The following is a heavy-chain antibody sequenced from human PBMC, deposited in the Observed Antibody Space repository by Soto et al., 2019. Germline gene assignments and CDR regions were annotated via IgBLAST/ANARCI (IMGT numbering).Heavy chain of an antibody. D-gene: IGHD2-15*01. V-gene: IGHV1-3*01. CDR3: ARVWCSGGSCYSFLGI. J-gene: IGHJ3*02. CDR2: INAGNGNT. CDR1: GYTFTSYA. Sequence: GASVKVSCKASGYTFTSYAMHWVRQAPGQRLEWMGWINAGNGNTKYSQKFRGRVTITRDTSASTAYMELSSLRSEDTAVYYCARVWCSGGSCYSFLGIWGQGTMVTVSS.